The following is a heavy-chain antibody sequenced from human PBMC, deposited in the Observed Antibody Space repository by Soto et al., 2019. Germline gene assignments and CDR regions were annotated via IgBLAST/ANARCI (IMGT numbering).Heavy chain of an antibody. CDR2: ISYDGSNK. D-gene: IGHD1-7*01. J-gene: IGHJ4*02. V-gene: IGHV3-30*18. CDR1: GFTFRSYG. CDR3: AKSPNYPVHFDY. Sequence: QVQLVESGGGVVQPGRSLRLSCTASGFTFRSYGMHWVRQAPGKGLEWVAVISYDGSNKYYADSVKGRFTISRDNSKNTLNLQMNSLRAEDTAVYYCAKSPNYPVHFDYWGQGTLVTVSS.